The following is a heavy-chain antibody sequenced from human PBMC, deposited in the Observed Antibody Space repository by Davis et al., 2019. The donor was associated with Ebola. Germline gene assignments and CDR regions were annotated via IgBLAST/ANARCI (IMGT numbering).Heavy chain of an antibody. CDR1: GASISGSSYY. D-gene: IGHD3-16*01. V-gene: IGHV4-39*01. J-gene: IGHJ4*02. Sequence: GSLRLSCSVSGASISGSSYYWGWIRQPPGKGLEWIGNIYYTGRTSYNPSLRSRVTVSVGKSENQFFLRLTSVTAADTAVYFCVRHDDYVRGTQRSPHYFDHWGQGTLVAVSS. CDR2: IYYTGRT. CDR3: VRHDDYVRGTQRSPHYFDH.